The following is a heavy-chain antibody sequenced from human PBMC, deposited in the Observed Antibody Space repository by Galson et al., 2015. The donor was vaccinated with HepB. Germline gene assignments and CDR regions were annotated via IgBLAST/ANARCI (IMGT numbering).Heavy chain of an antibody. J-gene: IGHJ4*02. CDR2: AYHSGGT. CDR3: ARAKEGRGYFDY. CDR1: GDSISNDRW. D-gene: IGHD3-10*01. Sequence: ETLSLTCAVSGDSISNDRWWRWVRQPPGEGLEWIGEAYHSGGTNYRPSLKSRVTISVDKSKNQFSLKLTSVTAADTAVYYCARAKEGRGYFDYWGQGTLVTVSS. V-gene: IGHV4-4*02.